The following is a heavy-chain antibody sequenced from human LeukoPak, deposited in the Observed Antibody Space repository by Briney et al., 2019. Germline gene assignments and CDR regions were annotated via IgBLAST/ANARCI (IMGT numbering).Heavy chain of an antibody. V-gene: IGHV3-66*01. CDR3: TRASTKGPSYM. Sequence: GGSLRLSCAASGFSVSNYYMSWVRQPPGKGLEWVSVMYTGGGRYYGDSVKGRFTVSRDNSKNTVFLQMNSLRVEDTAPYYCTRASTKGPSYM. CDR1: GFSVSNYY. J-gene: IGHJ6*03. CDR2: MYTGGGR.